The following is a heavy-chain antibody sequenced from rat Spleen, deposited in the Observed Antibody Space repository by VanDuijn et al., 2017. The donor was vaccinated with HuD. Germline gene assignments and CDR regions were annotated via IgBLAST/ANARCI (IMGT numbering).Heavy chain of an antibody. CDR2: ISSGEHT. V-gene: IGHV2-6*01. J-gene: IGHJ3*01. D-gene: IGHD1-6*01. Sequence: QVQLKESGPGLVQPSETLSLTCTVSGFSLTSYSVSWVRQPPGKGLEWIATISSGEHTYYNSPLKSRLSISRDTSKSQVFLKMKDLQTEDMATYYCASHGPRISRFAYWGQGTLVTVSS. CDR3: ASHGPRISRFAY. CDR1: GFSLTSYS.